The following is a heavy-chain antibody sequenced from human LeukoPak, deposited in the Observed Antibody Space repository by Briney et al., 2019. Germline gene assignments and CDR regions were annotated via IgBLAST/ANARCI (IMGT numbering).Heavy chain of an antibody. Sequence: GGSLRLSCAASGFTFSGFEMNWVRQAPGKGLEWVSYSSSSGSTIYYADSVKGRFTVSRDNSKNTLYLQMSSLRAEDTAVYFCVRGYSFGPYGMDVWGHRTTVTVSS. CDR2: SSSSGSTI. J-gene: IGHJ6*02. CDR3: VRGYSFGPYGMDV. D-gene: IGHD2-15*01. CDR1: GFTFSGFE. V-gene: IGHV3-48*03.